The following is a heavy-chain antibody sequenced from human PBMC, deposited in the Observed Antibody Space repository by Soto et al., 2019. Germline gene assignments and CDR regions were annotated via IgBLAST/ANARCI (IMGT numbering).Heavy chain of an antibody. CDR1: GFTFSSYG. CDR2: IWYDGSNK. V-gene: IGHV3-33*01. D-gene: IGHD5-12*01. J-gene: IGHJ5*02. Sequence: PGGSLRLSCAASGFTFSSYGMHWVRQAPGKGLEWVAVIWYDGSNKYYADSVKGRFTISRDNSKNTLYLQMNSLRAEDTAVYYCARDRSQRGYSGYGWYNWFDPWGQGTLVTVSS. CDR3: ARDRSQRGYSGYGWYNWFDP.